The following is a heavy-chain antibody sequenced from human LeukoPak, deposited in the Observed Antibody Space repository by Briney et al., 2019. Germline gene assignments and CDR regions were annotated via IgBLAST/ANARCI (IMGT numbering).Heavy chain of an antibody. V-gene: IGHV3-43*01. J-gene: IGHJ6*03. CDR2: ISWDGGST. Sequence: GGSLRLSCAASGFTFDDYTMHWVRQAPGKGLEWVSLISWDGGSTYYADSVKGRFTISRDNAKNSLYLQMNSLRAEDTAVYYCARGSGPGGYMDVWGKGTTVTISS. CDR3: ARGSGPGGYMDV. D-gene: IGHD3-10*01. CDR1: GFTFDDYT.